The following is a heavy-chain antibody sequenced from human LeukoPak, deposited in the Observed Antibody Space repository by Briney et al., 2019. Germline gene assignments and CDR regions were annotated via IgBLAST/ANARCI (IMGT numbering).Heavy chain of an antibody. CDR2: VNPKSGKT. CDR1: GCIFTSYD. V-gene: IGHV1-8*01. J-gene: IGHJ4*02. Sequence: GASVNVSCKTSGCIFTSYDMNWVRQASGQGLEWMGWVNPKSGKTTYAQKFQGRVTMTTDTSISTAYMELSSLRSEDTAVYYCARGFNCSGGSCYDNFDHWGQGALVVVSS. D-gene: IGHD2-15*01. CDR3: ARGFNCSGGSCYDNFDH.